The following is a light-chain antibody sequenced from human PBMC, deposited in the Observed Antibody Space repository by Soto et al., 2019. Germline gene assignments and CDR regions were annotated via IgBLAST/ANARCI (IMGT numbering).Light chain of an antibody. CDR2: GNS. Sequence: QSVLTQPPSVSGAPGQRCTISCTGSSSNIGAGYDVHWYQQLPGTAPKLLIYGNSNRPSGVPDRCSGAKSGTSASLAITGHPAEEERDYCCQSYDSSLGGYVVFGGGTKVTVL. V-gene: IGLV1-40*01. J-gene: IGLJ2*01. CDR1: SSNIGAGYD. CDR3: QSYDSSLGGYVV.